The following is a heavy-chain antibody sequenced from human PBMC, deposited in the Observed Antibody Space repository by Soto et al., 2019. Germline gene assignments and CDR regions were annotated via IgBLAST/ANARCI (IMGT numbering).Heavy chain of an antibody. J-gene: IGHJ4*02. V-gene: IGHV1-3*01. CDR3: AKDNSHYGGNFVFDY. CDR2: INAGNGNT. Sequence: GASVKVSCKASGYTFTSYAMHWVRQAPGQRLEWMGWINAGNGNTKYSQKFQGRVTITRDTSASTAYMELSSLRSEDTALYYCAKDNSHYGGNFVFDYWGQGTLVTVSS. CDR1: GYTFTSYA. D-gene: IGHD4-17*01.